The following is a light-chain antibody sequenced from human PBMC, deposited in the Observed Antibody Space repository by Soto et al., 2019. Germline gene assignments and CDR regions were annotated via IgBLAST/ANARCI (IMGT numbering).Light chain of an antibody. CDR1: QSVSSSY. CDR3: QQHGRRLT. CDR2: GAS. V-gene: IGKV3-20*01. Sequence: EIVLTQSPGTLSLSPGERATLSCRASQSVSSSYLAWYQQKPGQAPRLLIYGASSRATGIPDRFSGSGSGTDFTLTISRLEPEDFAVYYCQQHGRRLTFGGGTKV. J-gene: IGKJ4*01.